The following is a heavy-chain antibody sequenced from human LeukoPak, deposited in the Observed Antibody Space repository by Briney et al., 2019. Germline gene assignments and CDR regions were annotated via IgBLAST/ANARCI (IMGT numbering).Heavy chain of an antibody. V-gene: IGHV3-7*01. Sequence: PGGSLRLSCVAFGFTLSSYWMSWVRQAPGKGLEWVANIREDGNEKYYVDSVKGRFTISRDNAKNSLWLQMNSLRAEDTAVYYCATSSGWRFDYWGQGTLVAVSS. CDR3: ATSSGWRFDY. J-gene: IGHJ4*02. D-gene: IGHD3-22*01. CDR2: IREDGNEK. CDR1: GFTLSSYW.